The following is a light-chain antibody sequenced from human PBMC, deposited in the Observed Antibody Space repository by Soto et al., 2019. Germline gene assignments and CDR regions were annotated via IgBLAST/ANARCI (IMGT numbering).Light chain of an antibody. J-gene: IGLJ3*02. CDR2: LDRSGSY. Sequence: QLVLTQSSSASASLGSSVKLTCILSSGHSTYIIAWHQQQPGKAPRFLMTLDRSGSYIRGSGVPDRFSGSSSGADRYLTISNLQFEDEGDYYCETWYSNTHKVFGGGTKVTVL. V-gene: IGLV4-60*02. CDR1: SGHSTYI. CDR3: ETWYSNTHKV.